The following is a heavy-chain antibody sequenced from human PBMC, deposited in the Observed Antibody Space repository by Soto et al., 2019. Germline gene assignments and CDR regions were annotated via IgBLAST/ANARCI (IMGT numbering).Heavy chain of an antibody. CDR2: ISAYNGNT. CDR1: GYTFTSYG. Sequence: ASVKVSCKASGYTFTSYGISWVRQAPGQGLEWMGWISAYNGNTNYAQKLQGRVTMTTDTSTSTAYMELRSLRSNATAVYYCARGIRYYDILTGYSNALDAFEISGQGTMVP. V-gene: IGHV1-18*01. CDR3: ARGIRYYDILTGYSNALDAFEI. J-gene: IGHJ3*02. D-gene: IGHD3-9*01.